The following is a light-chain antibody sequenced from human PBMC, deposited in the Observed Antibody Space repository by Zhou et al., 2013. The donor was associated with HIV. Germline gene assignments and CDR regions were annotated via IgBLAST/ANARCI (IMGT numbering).Light chain of an antibody. Sequence: QMTQSPSSLSASVGDSVTITCRASQDIRNDLAWYQQKPGKAPELLIYGASTLQSGVPSRFSGSGSGTEFTLTISSLQPDDFATYYCQQYNSYSLWMFGQGTKVEIK. CDR2: GAS. J-gene: IGKJ1*01. CDR1: QDIRND. CDR3: QQYNSYSLWM. V-gene: IGKV1-17*01.